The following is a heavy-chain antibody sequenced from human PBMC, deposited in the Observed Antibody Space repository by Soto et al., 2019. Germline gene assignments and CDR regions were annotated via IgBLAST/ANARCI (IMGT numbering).Heavy chain of an antibody. CDR3: ARVPTFDSSGYYPDY. J-gene: IGHJ4*02. V-gene: IGHV3-74*01. Sequence: SRGALRLSCAASGFTFSSYWMHWVRQAPGKGLVWVSRINSDGSTTNYADSVKGRFTISRDNAKNTLSLQMNSLRAEDTAVYYCARVPTFDSSGYYPDYWGQGTLVTVSS. CDR2: INSDGSTT. D-gene: IGHD3-22*01. CDR1: GFTFSSYW.